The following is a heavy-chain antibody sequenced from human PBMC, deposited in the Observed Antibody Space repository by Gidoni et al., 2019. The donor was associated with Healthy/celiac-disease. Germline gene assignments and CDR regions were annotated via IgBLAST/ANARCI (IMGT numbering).Heavy chain of an antibody. CDR3: ARGQDQARGYGMDV. J-gene: IGHJ6*02. D-gene: IGHD2-2*01. CDR1: GFPLSSYS. CDR2: SSSSSSTI. Sequence: EVQLVASVGGLVQPGGSLSLSCAASGFPLSSYSMNWVRQAPGKGREWVSYSSSSSSTIYYADSVKGRFTISRDNAKNSLYLQMNSLRDEDTAVYYCARGQDQARGYGMDVWGQGTTVTVSS. V-gene: IGHV3-48*02.